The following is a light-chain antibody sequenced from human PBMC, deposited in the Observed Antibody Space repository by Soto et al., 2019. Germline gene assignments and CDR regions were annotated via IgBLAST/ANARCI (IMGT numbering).Light chain of an antibody. CDR1: QSISDT. CDR2: GAS. J-gene: IGKJ1*01. Sequence: EIVMTQSPATLSVSPGGRATLSCRASQSISDTLAWYQQKPGQAPRLLIYGASRRATGFLARFSGSGSGTDFTLTISSLQSEDFAVYYCQQYNNWPWTFGQGTKVEIK. V-gene: IGKV3-15*01. CDR3: QQYNNWPWT.